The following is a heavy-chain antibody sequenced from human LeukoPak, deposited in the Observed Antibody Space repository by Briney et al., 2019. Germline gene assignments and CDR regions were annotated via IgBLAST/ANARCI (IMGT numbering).Heavy chain of an antibody. V-gene: IGHV1-18*01. Sequence: ASVKVSCKASGGTFSSYGISWVRQAPGQGLEWMGWISAYNGNTNYAQKLQGRVTMTTDTSTSTAYMELRSLRSDDTAVYYCARDREQWLLDYWGQGTLVTVSS. CDR1: GGTFSSYG. CDR3: ARDREQWLLDY. CDR2: ISAYNGNT. J-gene: IGHJ4*02. D-gene: IGHD6-19*01.